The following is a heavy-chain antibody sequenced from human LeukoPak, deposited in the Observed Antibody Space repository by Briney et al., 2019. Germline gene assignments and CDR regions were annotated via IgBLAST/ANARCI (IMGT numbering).Heavy chain of an antibody. D-gene: IGHD2-2*01. J-gene: IGHJ5*02. Sequence: PGGSLRLSCAASGFTFSSYPMSWVRQAPGKGLQWVSAISNGGGSAYYADSVKGRITISRDNSKSTLYLQMNSLRDEDTAVYYCARGTHYCSSTSCVPGFDPWGQGTLVTVSS. CDR2: ISNGGGSA. CDR1: GFTFSSYP. CDR3: ARGTHYCSSTSCVPGFDP. V-gene: IGHV3-23*01.